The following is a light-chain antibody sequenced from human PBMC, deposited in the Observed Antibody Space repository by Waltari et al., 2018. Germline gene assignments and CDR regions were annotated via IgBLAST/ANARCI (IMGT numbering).Light chain of an antibody. Sequence: DIVLTQSPGTLYLSPGEGATLSCRASQTIENNYLAWYQHKPGQAPWPLMYEASSWATGVPDRFRGSGSGRDFTLSISRLEPEDFATYYCQQSGTSPFTFGPGTTVAFK. CDR3: QQSGTSPFT. CDR1: QTIENNY. CDR2: EAS. J-gene: IGKJ3*01. V-gene: IGKV3-20*01.